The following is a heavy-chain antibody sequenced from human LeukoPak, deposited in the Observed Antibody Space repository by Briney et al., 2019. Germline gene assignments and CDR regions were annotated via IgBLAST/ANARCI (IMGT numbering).Heavy chain of an antibody. CDR3: ARDWGVGGRPGYMDV. V-gene: IGHV4-59*01. Sequence: SETLSLTCTVSGGSISNKYWSWIRQPPGKGLEWIGYIYYSGNTNYNPSLKSRVTILVDTSKNQVSLKLSSVTAADTAVYFCARDWGVGGRPGYMDVWGKGATVTVSS. D-gene: IGHD6-6*01. J-gene: IGHJ6*03. CDR1: GGSISNKY. CDR2: IYYSGNT.